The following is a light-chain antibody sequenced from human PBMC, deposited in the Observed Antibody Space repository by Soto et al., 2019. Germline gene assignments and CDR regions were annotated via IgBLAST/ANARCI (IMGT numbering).Light chain of an antibody. CDR1: STNIGSNY. Sequence: QSVLTQPPSASGTPGQSVTISCSGSSTNIGSNYVYWYQQFPGTAPKLLIYSNNQRASGVPDRFSGSKSGTSASLAISGLQPEDEADYYCAAWGGRLSGWVFGGGTKVTVL. V-gene: IGLV1-47*02. CDR2: SNN. CDR3: AAWGGRLSGWV. J-gene: IGLJ3*02.